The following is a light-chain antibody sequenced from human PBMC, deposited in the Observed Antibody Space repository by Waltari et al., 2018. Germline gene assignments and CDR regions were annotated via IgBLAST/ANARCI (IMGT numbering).Light chain of an antibody. Sequence: EIVVTQSQATLSVSPGESVTLSCRASQNVGTSLAWYQQKPGQTPRLLIFGAYSRASGVPARFSGSGSGTYFTLAISSLQSEDFAVYYCQQYEDWPRHSFGGGTKVQIE. CDR2: GAY. CDR3: QQYEDWPRHS. V-gene: IGKV3-15*01. J-gene: IGKJ4*01. CDR1: QNVGTS.